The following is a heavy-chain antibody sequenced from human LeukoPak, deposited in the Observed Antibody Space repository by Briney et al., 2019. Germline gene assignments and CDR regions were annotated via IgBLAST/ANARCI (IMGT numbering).Heavy chain of an antibody. CDR3: ARDSSAAGTFDY. V-gene: IGHV3-53*01. J-gene: IGHJ4*02. CDR2: IYSGGST. Sequence: GGSLRLSCAASGFTVSSNYMSWVRQAPGKGLEWVSVIYSGGSTYYADSVKGRFTISRDNSKNTLYLQINSLRAEDTAVYYWARDSSAAGTFDYWGQGTLVTVSS. CDR1: GFTVSSNY. D-gene: IGHD6-13*01.